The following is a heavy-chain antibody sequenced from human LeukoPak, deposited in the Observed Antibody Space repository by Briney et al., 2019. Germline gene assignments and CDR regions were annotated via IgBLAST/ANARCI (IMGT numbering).Heavy chain of an antibody. CDR2: ISSNGGST. CDR1: GFTFSSYA. Sequence: PGGSLRLSCAASGFTFSSYAMHWVRQAPGKGLEYVSAISSNGGSTYYANSVKGRFTISRDNSKNTLYLQMGSLRAEDMAVYYCARDRHDILTGYNWFDPWGQGTLVTVSP. CDR3: ARDRHDILTGYNWFDP. V-gene: IGHV3-64*01. D-gene: IGHD3-9*01. J-gene: IGHJ5*02.